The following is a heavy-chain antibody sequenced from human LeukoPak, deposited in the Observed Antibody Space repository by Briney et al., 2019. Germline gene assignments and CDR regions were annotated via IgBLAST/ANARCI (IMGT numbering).Heavy chain of an antibody. V-gene: IGHV4-39*07. J-gene: IGHJ4*02. CDR3: ARDMMHSSGYDY. CDR1: GGSISSSSYY. D-gene: IGHD3-22*01. CDR2: IYHSGST. Sequence: SETLSLTCTVSGGSISSSSYYWGWIRQPPGKGLEWIGSIYHSGSTYYNPSLKSRVTISVATSKNQFSLKLSSVTAADTAVYYCARDMMHSSGYDYWGQGTLVTVSS.